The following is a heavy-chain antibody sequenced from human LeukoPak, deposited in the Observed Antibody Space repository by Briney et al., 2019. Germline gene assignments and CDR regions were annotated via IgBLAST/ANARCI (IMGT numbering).Heavy chain of an antibody. V-gene: IGHV4-34*01. Sequence: SETLSLTCAVYGGSFSGYYWSWIRQPPGKGLEWIGEINHSGSTNYNPSLKSRVTISVDTSKNQFSLKLSSVTAADTAVYYCARGFGYYDSSGPLDYWGQGTLVTVSS. J-gene: IGHJ4*02. CDR1: GGSFSGYY. CDR2: INHSGST. CDR3: ARGFGYYDSSGPLDY. D-gene: IGHD3-22*01.